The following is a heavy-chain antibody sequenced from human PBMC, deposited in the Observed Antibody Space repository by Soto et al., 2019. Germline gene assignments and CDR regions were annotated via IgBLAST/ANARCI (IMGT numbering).Heavy chain of an antibody. V-gene: IGHV3-23*01. CDR2: ISVSGFKK. Sequence: GGALRRSCAASGFIFENFGMSWVRQAPGKGLEWISSISVSGFKKYYADSVKGRFTISRDNSKSTVYLELNNLSAEDTAVYHCAKNQGVELVPLATVDWFDPWGQGSVVTVSS. J-gene: IGHJ5*02. D-gene: IGHD1-26*01. CDR1: GFIFENFG. CDR3: AKNQGVELVPLATVDWFDP.